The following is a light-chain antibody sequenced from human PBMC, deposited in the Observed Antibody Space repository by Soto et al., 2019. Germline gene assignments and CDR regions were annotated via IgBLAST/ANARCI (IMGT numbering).Light chain of an antibody. CDR1: SSNIGAGYD. V-gene: IGLV1-40*01. J-gene: IGLJ1*01. CDR2: GNS. CDR3: QSYDSSLSGV. Sequence: QSVLTQPPSVSGAPGQRVTISCTGSSSNIGAGYDVHWYQQFPGTAPKLLIYGNSNRPSGVPDRFSGSKSGTSASLAITGLQAGDEADYYWQSYDSSLSGVFGSGTKLT.